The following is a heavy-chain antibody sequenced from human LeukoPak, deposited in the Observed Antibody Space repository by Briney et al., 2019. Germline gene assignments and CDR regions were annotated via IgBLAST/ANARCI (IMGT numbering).Heavy chain of an antibody. CDR3: ARDRDGSYYGVFDY. CDR1: GGSIRSSYYY. CDR2: IYDSGST. V-gene: IGHV4-39*02. D-gene: IGHD1-26*01. J-gene: IGHJ4*02. Sequence: SETLSLTCTVSGGSIRSSYYYWGWIRQPPGKGLEWIGSIYDSGSTYYNPSLKSRVTISVDTSKNQFSLKLNSVTAADTAVYYCARDRDGSYYGVFDYWGQGTLVTVSS.